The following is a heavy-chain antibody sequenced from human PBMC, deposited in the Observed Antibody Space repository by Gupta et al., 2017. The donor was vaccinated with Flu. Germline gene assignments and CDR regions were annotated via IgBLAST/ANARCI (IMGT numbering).Heavy chain of an antibody. D-gene: IGHD2-2*01. V-gene: IGHV3-15*01. CDR1: AW. Sequence: AWMSWVRRAPGKGLEWVGRIKSILDGGTTEYAAPVKGRFSISRDDSENTLYMQMNTLKTEDTAVYYCSTYLVVASRGYFGDWGQGTLVTVSS. CDR3: STYLVVASRGYFGD. CDR2: IKSILDGGTT. J-gene: IGHJ4*02.